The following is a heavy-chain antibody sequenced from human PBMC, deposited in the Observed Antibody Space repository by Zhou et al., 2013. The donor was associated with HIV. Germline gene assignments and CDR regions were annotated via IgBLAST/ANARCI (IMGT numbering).Heavy chain of an antibody. V-gene: IGHV1-46*01. CDR2: ITPGGGET. CDR3: ANDRVNIGAVY. D-gene: IGHD3-10*01. CDR1: RHLHQLL. J-gene: IGHJ4*02. Sequence: QVQLVQSGAEVKKPGPSEGFLQGIWRHLHQLLFHWVRQAPGQGLEWMGIITPGGGETKYAQKFQGRLAMTRDTSTSTFYMELSGLRSEDTAVYYCANDRVNIGAVYWGQGTLVTVSS.